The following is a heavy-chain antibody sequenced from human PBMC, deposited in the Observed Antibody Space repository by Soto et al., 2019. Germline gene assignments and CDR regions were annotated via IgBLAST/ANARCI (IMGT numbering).Heavy chain of an antibody. D-gene: IGHD2-2*01. CDR1: GVSFSSYS. CDR3: VRSVIPAAHNWFDI. Sequence: HVGSMRISCAASGVSFSSYSMNWVRQAPGKGLEWVSSISSSTSYIYYADSVKGRFTISRDNAKNSLYLQMNSLRAEDTAVYYCVRSVIPAAHNWFDIWGQGTLVTVSS. CDR2: ISSSTSYI. J-gene: IGHJ5*02. V-gene: IGHV3-21*01.